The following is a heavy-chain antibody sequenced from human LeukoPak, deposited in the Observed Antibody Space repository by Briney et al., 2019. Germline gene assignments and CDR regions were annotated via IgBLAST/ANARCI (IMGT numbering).Heavy chain of an antibody. CDR1: GYTFTGYY. V-gene: IGHV1-18*04. CDR3: ARDLIAARPGWFDP. J-gene: IGHJ5*02. D-gene: IGHD6-6*01. Sequence: ASVKVSCKASGYTFTGYYMHWVRQAPGQGLEWMGWINAYNGNTNYAQNLQGRVTLTTDTSASTAYMELRSLRSDDTAVYYCARDLIAARPGWFDPWGQGTLVTVSS. CDR2: INAYNGNT.